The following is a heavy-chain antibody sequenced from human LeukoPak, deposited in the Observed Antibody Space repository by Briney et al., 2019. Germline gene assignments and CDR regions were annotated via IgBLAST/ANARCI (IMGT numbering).Heavy chain of an antibody. V-gene: IGHV1-18*01. D-gene: IGHD3-3*01. CDR3: ARGRRITIFGVVIDFDY. CDR1: GYTFTSYG. Sequence: ASVKVSCKASGYTFTSYGISWVRQAPGQGLEWMGWISAYNGNTNYTQKLQGRVTMTTDTSTSTAYMELRSLRSDDTAVYYCARGRRITIFGVVIDFDYWGQGTLVTVSS. CDR2: ISAYNGNT. J-gene: IGHJ4*02.